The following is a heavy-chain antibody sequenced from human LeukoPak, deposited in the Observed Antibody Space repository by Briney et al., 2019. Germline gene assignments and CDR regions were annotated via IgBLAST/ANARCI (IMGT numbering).Heavy chain of an antibody. J-gene: IGHJ4*02. D-gene: IGHD6-13*01. Sequence: PGGSLRLSCAASGFTFSSYWMTLVRQAPGKGLEWVANIKQDGSEQYYVDSVKGRFAISRDNAKNSLYLQMNSLRVEDTAVYYCVRISTAAAGSDYWGQGTLVTVSS. V-gene: IGHV3-7*01. CDR3: VRISTAAAGSDY. CDR1: GFTFSSYW. CDR2: IKQDGSEQ.